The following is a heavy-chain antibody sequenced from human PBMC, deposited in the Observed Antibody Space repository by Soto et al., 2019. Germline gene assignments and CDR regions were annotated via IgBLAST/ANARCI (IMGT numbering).Heavy chain of an antibody. V-gene: IGHV4-30-4*01. Sequence: PSETLSLTCTVSGGSISSGDYYWSWIRQPPGKGLEWIGYIYYSGSTYYNPSLKSRVTISVDTSKNQFSLKLSSVTAADTAVYYCARGFYDYVWGSYRSNWFDPWGQGTLVTV. CDR1: GGSISSGDYY. CDR3: ARGFYDYVWGSYRSNWFDP. CDR2: IYYSGST. J-gene: IGHJ5*02. D-gene: IGHD3-16*02.